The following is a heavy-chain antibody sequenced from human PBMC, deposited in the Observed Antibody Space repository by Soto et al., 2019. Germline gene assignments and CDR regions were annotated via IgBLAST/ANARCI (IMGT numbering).Heavy chain of an antibody. CDR3: TSVPGP. Sequence: QVQLQESGPGLVKPSQTLSLTCTVSGGSISSGGYYWSWIRQHPGKGLEWIGYIYYSGTTYYTPALXRXXTLSVDTSKNQFSLKLRSVTAAATAGYYFTSVPGPWGQGTLVTSSS. CDR2: IYYSGTT. CDR1: GGSISSGGYY. J-gene: IGHJ5*02. V-gene: IGHV4-31*03. D-gene: IGHD2-2*01.